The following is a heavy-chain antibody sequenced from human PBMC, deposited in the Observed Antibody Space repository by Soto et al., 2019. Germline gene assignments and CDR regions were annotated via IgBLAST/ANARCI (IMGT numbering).Heavy chain of an antibody. CDR2: IYYSGST. Sequence: SETLSLTCTVSGGSISSSSYYWGWIRQPPGKGQVWIVSIYYSGSTYYNPSLKSRVTISVDTSKNQFSLKLSSVTAADTALYYCARHFKDFFATVVMNFDYWGQGTLVTVSS. D-gene: IGHD4-17*01. J-gene: IGHJ4*02. V-gene: IGHV4-39*01. CDR1: GGSISSSSYY. CDR3: ARHFKDFFATVVMNFDY.